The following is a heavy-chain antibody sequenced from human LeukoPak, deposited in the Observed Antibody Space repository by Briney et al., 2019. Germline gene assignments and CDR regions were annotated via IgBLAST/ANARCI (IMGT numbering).Heavy chain of an antibody. D-gene: IGHD2-15*01. V-gene: IGHV4-39*07. Sequence: SETLSLTCTVSGGSISSSSYYWGWIRQPPGKGLEWIGNIYYTGSTYYNPSLKSRVTISVDTSKNQFSLKLSSVTAADTAVYYCARVNCSGGSCNIYYYYYYYMDVWGKGTTVTVSS. J-gene: IGHJ6*03. CDR3: ARVNCSGGSCNIYYYYYYYMDV. CDR2: IYYTGST. CDR1: GGSISSSSYY.